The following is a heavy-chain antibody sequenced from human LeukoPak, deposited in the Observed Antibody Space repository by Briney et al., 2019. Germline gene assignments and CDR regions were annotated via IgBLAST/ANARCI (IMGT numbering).Heavy chain of an antibody. CDR2: ISWRNIDI. CDR1: GFTLSSYN. D-gene: IGHD2-21*01. Sequence: PGGSLRLSCVASGFTLSSYNMKWVRQAPGKRLEWVSSISWRNIDIEYADSVKGRFTISRDNDKKSLNLQMNSLRVEDTAVYYCARIAYLDEGMDVWGRGTTVTVSS. J-gene: IGHJ6*03. V-gene: IGHV3-21*01. CDR3: ARIAYLDEGMDV.